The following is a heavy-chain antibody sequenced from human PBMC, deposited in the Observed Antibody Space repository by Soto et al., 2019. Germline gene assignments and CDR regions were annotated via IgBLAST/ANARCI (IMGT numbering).Heavy chain of an antibody. CDR3: ARVRGDSSGSYYFDH. D-gene: IGHD3-22*01. J-gene: IGHJ4*02. CDR1: GFSLSDYY. V-gene: IGHV3-11*01. Sequence: GGSLRLSCAVSGFSLSDYYISWIRQAPGEGLEWVSYISSSGTGVHYADSVKGRFTISRDNANNSLYLQMNSLRAEDTAVYYCARVRGDSSGSYYFDHWGQGALVTVSS. CDR2: ISSSGTGV.